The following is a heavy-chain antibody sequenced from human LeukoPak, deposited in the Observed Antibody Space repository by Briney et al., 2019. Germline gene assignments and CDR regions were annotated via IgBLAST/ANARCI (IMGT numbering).Heavy chain of an antibody. CDR1: GGSISSYY. J-gene: IGHJ4*02. Sequence: SETLSLTCTVSGGSISSYYWSWIRQPPGKGLEWIGYIYYSGSTNYNPSLKSRVTISVDTSKNQFSLKLSSVTAADTAVYYCARAMYYYDSSGYHPYYIDYWGQGTLVTVSS. CDR3: ARAMYYYDSSGYHPYYIDY. D-gene: IGHD3-22*01. CDR2: IYYSGST. V-gene: IGHV4-59*01.